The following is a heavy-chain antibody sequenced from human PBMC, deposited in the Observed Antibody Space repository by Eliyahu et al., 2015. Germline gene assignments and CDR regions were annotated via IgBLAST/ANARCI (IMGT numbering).Heavy chain of an antibody. D-gene: IGHD2-15*01. CDR2: IFQTXEY. CDR3: ARRYCSGGICYFFDY. CDR1: SXSXXSISCX. Sequence: QLPLQESGPGLVKPSETLSLTCTVSSXSXXSISCXXDCIRQTPGKGLEWIGNIFQTXEYYYNPSLKSRVTIFVDKSKNQFSLNLTSVTAADTAVYYCARRYCSGGICYFFDYWGQGTLVTVSS. J-gene: IGHJ4*02. V-gene: IGHV4-39*01.